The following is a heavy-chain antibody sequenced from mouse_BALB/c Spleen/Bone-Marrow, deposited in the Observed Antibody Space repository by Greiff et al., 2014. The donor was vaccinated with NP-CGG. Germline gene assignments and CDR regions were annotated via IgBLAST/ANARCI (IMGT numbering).Heavy chain of an antibody. CDR3: ANRGYCKEGHYYAIDY. J-gene: IGHJ4*01. Sequence: VKLMESGPELVKPGASVKISCTASGYAFSSSWMNWVKQRPGQGLEWIGRIYPGDGDTNYNGKFKGKATLTADKSSSTAYMQLSSLTSVNSAVYYGANRGYCKEGHYYAIDYWGQGTSLTVSS. CDR2: IYPGDGDT. D-gene: IGHD1-3*01. CDR1: GYAFSSSW. V-gene: IGHV1-82*01.